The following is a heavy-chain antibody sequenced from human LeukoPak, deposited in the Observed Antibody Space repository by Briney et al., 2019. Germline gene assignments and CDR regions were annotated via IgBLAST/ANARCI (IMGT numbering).Heavy chain of an antibody. V-gene: IGHV3-64*01. CDR3: ARDQRVVTTPRGNWYFDL. J-gene: IGHJ2*01. Sequence: PGGSLRLSCAASGFTFSSYAMHWVRQAPGKGLEYVSAISSNGGSTYYANSVKGRFTISRDNSKNTLYLQMGSLRAEDMAVYYCARDQRVVTTPRGNWYFDLWGRGTLVTVSS. D-gene: IGHD2-21*02. CDR1: GFTFSSYA. CDR2: ISSNGGST.